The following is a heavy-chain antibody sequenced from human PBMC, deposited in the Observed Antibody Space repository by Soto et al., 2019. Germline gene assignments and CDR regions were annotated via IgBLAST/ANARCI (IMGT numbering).Heavy chain of an antibody. Sequence: GGSLRLSCAASGFTFSSYGMHWVRQAPGKGLEWVAVISYDGSNKYYADSVKGRFTISRDNSKNTLYLQMNSLRAEDTAVYYCAKQDYDILTGSLHYMDVWGKGTTVTVSS. D-gene: IGHD3-9*01. V-gene: IGHV3-30*18. CDR1: GFTFSSYG. CDR3: AKQDYDILTGSLHYMDV. CDR2: ISYDGSNK. J-gene: IGHJ6*03.